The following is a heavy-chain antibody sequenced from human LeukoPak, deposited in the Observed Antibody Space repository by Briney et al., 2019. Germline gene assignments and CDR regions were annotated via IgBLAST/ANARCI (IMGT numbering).Heavy chain of an antibody. V-gene: IGHV3-66*02. CDR1: GFTVSSNY. J-gene: IGHJ6*03. CDR2: IYSGGST. CDR3: ASRVYDSSGYLYYYYMDV. Sequence: GGSLRLSCAASGFTVSSNYMSWVRQAPGKGLEWVSVIYSGGSTYYADSVKGRFTVSRDNSKNTLYPQMNSLRAEDTAVYYCASRVYDSSGYLYYYYMDVWGKGTTVIVSS. D-gene: IGHD3-22*01.